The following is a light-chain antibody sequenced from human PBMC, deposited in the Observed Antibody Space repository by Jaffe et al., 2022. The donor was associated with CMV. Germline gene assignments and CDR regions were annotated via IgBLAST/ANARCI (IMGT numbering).Light chain of an antibody. CDR1: SSDVGAYNY. CDR2: DVS. J-gene: IGLJ2*01. CDR3: SSYTSSNTLV. Sequence: QSALTQPASVSGSPGQSITMSCTGTSSDVGAYNYVSWYQQHPGKAPKLMIYDVSYRPSGVSNRFSGSKSGNTASLTISGLQAEDEADYYCSSYTSSNTLVFGGGTKLTVL. V-gene: IGLV2-14*03.